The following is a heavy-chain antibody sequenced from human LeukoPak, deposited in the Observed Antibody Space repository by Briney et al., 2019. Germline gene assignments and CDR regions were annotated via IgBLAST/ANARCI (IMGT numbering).Heavy chain of an antibody. CDR2: IYYSGST. J-gene: IGHJ5*02. Sequence: SETLSLTCTVSGGSISSYYWSWIRQPPGKGLEWIGYIYYSGSTNYNPSLKSRVTISVDTSKNQFSLKLSSVTAADTAVYYCARVDYQDDILTGYSPYNWFDPWGQGTLVTVSA. CDR1: GGSISSYY. D-gene: IGHD3-9*01. V-gene: IGHV4-59*01. CDR3: ARVDYQDDILTGYSPYNWFDP.